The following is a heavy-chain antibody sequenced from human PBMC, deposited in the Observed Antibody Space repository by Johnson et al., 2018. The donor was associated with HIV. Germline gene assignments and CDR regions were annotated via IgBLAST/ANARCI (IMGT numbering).Heavy chain of an antibody. CDR2: IRHDGTNK. Sequence: VQLVESGGGLVQPGGSLRLSCAASGFTFSSYWMSWVRQAPGKGLEWMTFIRHDGTNKYYADSVKGRFTIPRDNAKNSLYLQMNSHRAEDTALYYCARRLQGSSCSGGSCYGAFDIWGQGTMVTVSS. J-gene: IGHJ3*02. CDR1: GFTFSSYW. D-gene: IGHD2-15*01. V-gene: IGHV3-7*05. CDR3: ARRLQGSSCSGGSCYGAFDI.